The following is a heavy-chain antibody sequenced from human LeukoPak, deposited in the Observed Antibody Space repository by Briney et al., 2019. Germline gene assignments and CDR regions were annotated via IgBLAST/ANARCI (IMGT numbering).Heavy chain of an antibody. Sequence: SETLSLTCTVSGGSISSSSYYWGWIRQPPGKGLEWIGSIYYSGSTYDNPSLKSRVTISVDTSKNQFSLKLSSVTAADTAVYYCARYRTSYEPRDAFDIWGQGTMVTVSS. CDR1: GGSISSSSYY. CDR2: IYYSGST. CDR3: ARYRTSYEPRDAFDI. D-gene: IGHD2-2*01. J-gene: IGHJ3*02. V-gene: IGHV4-39*01.